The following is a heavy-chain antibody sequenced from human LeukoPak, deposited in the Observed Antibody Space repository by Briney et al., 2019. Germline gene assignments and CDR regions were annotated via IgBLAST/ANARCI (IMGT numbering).Heavy chain of an antibody. CDR1: GGTFSSYA. CDR2: IIPIFGTA. CDR3: ARTLYSGYDWWFDP. Sequence: SVKVSCKASGGTFSSYAISWVRQAPGQGLGWMGGIIPIFGTANYAQKFQGRVTITADESTSTAYMELSSLRSEDTAVYYCARTLYSGYDWWFDPWGQGTLVTVSS. J-gene: IGHJ5*02. V-gene: IGHV1-69*01. D-gene: IGHD5-12*01.